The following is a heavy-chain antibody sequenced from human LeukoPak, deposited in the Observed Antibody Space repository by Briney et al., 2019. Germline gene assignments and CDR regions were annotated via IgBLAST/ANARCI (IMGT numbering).Heavy chain of an antibody. J-gene: IGHJ4*02. CDR2: ISGSGGST. D-gene: IGHD2-15*01. V-gene: IGHV3-23*01. CDR3: ARDSFCSGGTCYSGLFDY. Sequence: GGSLRLSCAASGFTFSSYAMSWVRQAPGKGLEWVSAISGSGGSTYYADSVKGRFTISRDNSKNTLYLQMNSLRAEDTAVYYCARDSFCSGGTCYSGLFDYWGQGTLVTVSS. CDR1: GFTFSSYA.